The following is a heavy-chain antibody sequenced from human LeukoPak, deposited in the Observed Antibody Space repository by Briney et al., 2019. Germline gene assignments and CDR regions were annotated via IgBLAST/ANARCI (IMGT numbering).Heavy chain of an antibody. V-gene: IGHV4-59*01. CDR1: GGSFSSYY. CDR2: IYYSGST. CDR3: ARGDDSSGYYLFDY. J-gene: IGHJ4*02. D-gene: IGHD3-22*01. Sequence: PSETLSLTCAVYGGSFSSYYWSWIRQPPGKGLEWIGYIYYSGSTNYNPSLKSRVTISVDTSKNQFSLKLSSVTAADTAVYYCARGDDSSGYYLFDYWGQGTLVTVSS.